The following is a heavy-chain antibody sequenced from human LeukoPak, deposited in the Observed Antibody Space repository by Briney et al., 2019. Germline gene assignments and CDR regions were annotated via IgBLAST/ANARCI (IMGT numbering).Heavy chain of an antibody. CDR2: INTNTGNP. CDR3: ARGRASSGYNPIDY. Sequence: ASVKVSCKASGYTFTSYAMNWVRQAPGQGLEWMGWINTNTGNPTYTQGFTGRFVFSLDTSVSTAYLQISSLKAEDTAVYYCARGRASSGYNPIDYWGQGTLLTVSS. V-gene: IGHV7-4-1*02. J-gene: IGHJ4*02. D-gene: IGHD3-22*01. CDR1: GYTFTSYA.